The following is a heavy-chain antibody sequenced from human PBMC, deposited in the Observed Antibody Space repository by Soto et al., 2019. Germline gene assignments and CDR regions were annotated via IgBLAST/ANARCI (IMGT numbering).Heavy chain of an antibody. CDR1: GGSISSNY. CDR3: ARYRREAVAGYTLDN. D-gene: IGHD6-13*01. CDR2: VYNSGST. V-gene: IGHV4-59*01. J-gene: IGHJ4*02. Sequence: SETLSLTCTVSGGSISSNYWTRIRQPPGKGLEWIGYVYNSGSTNYNPSLKSRVTISEDTSKSQFSLKVNSMTAADTAVYYCARYRREAVAGYTLDNWGQGILVTVSS.